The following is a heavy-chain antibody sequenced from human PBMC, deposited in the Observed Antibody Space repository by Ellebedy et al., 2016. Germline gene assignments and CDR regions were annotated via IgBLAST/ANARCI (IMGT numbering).Heavy chain of an antibody. Sequence: GGSLRLSXSASGFSLSTYTVQWVRQAPGKGLEWVSSLSSSGNFLDYANSVKGRFTISKDIANNSLFLQMSSLRAEDTAVYYCTKVGNGWSSDYWGQGTLVTVSS. CDR3: TKVGNGWSSDY. CDR2: LSSSGNFL. CDR1: GFSLSTYT. V-gene: IGHV3-21*06. J-gene: IGHJ4*02. D-gene: IGHD6-19*01.